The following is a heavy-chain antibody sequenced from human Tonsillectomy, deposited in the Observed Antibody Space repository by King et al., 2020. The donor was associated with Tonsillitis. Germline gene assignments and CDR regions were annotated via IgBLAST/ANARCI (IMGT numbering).Heavy chain of an antibody. CDR3: TRVTNRGYGYPDAFDI. Sequence: VQLVESGGGLVQPGRSLRLSCRTSGITFGDDTMSWVRQAPGKGLEWVGFIRSKDYGGTTEYAASVKGRFTISRDDSKSIVYLQMNSLKTEDSAMYYCTRVTNRGYGYPDAFDIWGQGTLVTVSS. CDR2: IRSKDYGGTT. D-gene: IGHD5-18*01. CDR1: GITFGDDT. V-gene: IGHV3-49*04. J-gene: IGHJ3*02.